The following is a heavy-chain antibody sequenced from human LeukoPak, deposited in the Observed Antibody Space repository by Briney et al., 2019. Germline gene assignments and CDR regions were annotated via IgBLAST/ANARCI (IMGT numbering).Heavy chain of an antibody. J-gene: IGHJ4*02. CDR3: ARDRYHYASGMREIGY. CDR1: GFTFSDYY. CDR2: ISGGGTM. D-gene: IGHD3-10*01. Sequence: SGGPLSLSCVASGFTFSDYYMAWIRQAPGKGLEWVSYISGGGTMYYADSVKGRFSISRDNAKNALYLQINSLRAEDTAVYYCARDRYHYASGMREIGYWGQGTLVTVSS. V-gene: IGHV3-11*01.